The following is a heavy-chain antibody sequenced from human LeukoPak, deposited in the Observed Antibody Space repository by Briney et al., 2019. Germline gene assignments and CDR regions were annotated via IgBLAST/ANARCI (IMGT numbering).Heavy chain of an antibody. CDR1: GGSISSSSYY. CDR2: IYYSGST. Sequence: PSETLSLTCTVSGGSISSSSYYWGWIRQPPGKGLEWIGSIYYSGSTYYNPSLKSRVTISVDTSKNQFSLKLSSVTAADTAVYYCARDLYSSGQNWFDPWGQGTLVTVSS. D-gene: IGHD6-19*01. V-gene: IGHV4-39*02. CDR3: ARDLYSSGQNWFDP. J-gene: IGHJ5*02.